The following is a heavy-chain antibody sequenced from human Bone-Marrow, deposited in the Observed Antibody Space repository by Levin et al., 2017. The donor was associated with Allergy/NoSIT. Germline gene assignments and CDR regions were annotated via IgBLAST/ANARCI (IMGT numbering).Heavy chain of an antibody. Sequence: SETLSLTCAVYGESFRSYYWNWIRQPPGKGLEWIGEINDSGATKYNPSLKSRVTISVDTSKNQFSLKLTSVTAADTAVYFCARPAYCSSTRCTGPLHYWGQGALVTVSS. CDR1: GESFRSYY. CDR2: INDSGAT. CDR3: ARPAYCSSTRCTGPLHY. J-gene: IGHJ4*02. D-gene: IGHD2-2*01. V-gene: IGHV4-34*01.